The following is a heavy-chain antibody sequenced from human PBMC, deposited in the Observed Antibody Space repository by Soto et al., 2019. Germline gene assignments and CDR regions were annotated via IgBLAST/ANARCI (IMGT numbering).Heavy chain of an antibody. CDR3: ARAGIAAAGEYNWFDP. Sequence: SETLSLTCTVSGGSISGSIYYWGGIRHPPGKGLEWIGSIYYSGSTYYNPSLESRVTISVDTSKNQFSLKLSSVTAADTAVYYCARAGIAAAGEYNWFDPWGQGTLVTVSS. CDR1: GGSISGSIYY. D-gene: IGHD6-13*01. J-gene: IGHJ5*02. V-gene: IGHV4-39*01. CDR2: IYYSGST.